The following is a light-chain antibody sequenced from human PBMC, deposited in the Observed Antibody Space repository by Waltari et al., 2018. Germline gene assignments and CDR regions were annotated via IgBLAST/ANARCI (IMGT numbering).Light chain of an antibody. V-gene: IGLV9-49*03. CDR2: VGTGGIVG. CDR1: SGPSHHK. CDR3: GADHGSGSSFVYV. J-gene: IGLJ1*01. Sequence: QPVLTQPPSASASLGASVTLTCTLRSGPSHHKVDRYQQTTGKGPRFVMRVGTGGIVGSKGDGIPDRFSVLGSGLNRYLTIKNIQEEDESDYHCGADHGSGSSFVYVFGTGTKVTVL.